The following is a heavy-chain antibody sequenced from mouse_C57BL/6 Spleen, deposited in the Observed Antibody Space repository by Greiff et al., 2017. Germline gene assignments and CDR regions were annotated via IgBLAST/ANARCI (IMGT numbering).Heavy chain of an antibody. CDR3: ARGGGGRGLAY. J-gene: IGHJ3*01. Sequence: EVMLVESGGGLVKPGGSLKLSCAASGFTFSSYAMSWVRQTPEKRLEWVATISDGGSYTYYPDNVKGRFTISRDNAKNNLYLQMSHLKSEDTAMYYCARGGGGRGLAYWGQGTLVTVSA. CDR2: ISDGGSYT. V-gene: IGHV5-4*03. D-gene: IGHD1-1*02. CDR1: GFTFSSYA.